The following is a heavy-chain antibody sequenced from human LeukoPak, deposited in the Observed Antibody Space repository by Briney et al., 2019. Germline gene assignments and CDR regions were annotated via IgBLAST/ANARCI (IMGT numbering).Heavy chain of an antibody. Sequence: ASVKVSCKASGYTFTSYGISWVRQAPGQGLEWMGWISAYNGNTNYAQKLQGRVTMTTDTSTSTAYMELRSLRSDDTAVYYCARDTRRTIAAAGTGYWGQGTLVTVSS. D-gene: IGHD6-13*01. CDR1: GYTFTSYG. J-gene: IGHJ4*02. V-gene: IGHV1-18*01. CDR2: ISAYNGNT. CDR3: ARDTRRTIAAAGTGY.